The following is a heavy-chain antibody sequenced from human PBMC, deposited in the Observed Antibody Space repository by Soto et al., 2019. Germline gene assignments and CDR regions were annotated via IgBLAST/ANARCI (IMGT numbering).Heavy chain of an antibody. Sequence: PGGSLRLSCAASGVTFSSYAMSWVRQAPGKGLEWVSTISGSGGSTYYADSVKGRFTISRDNSKNTLYLQMNSLRAEDTAVYYCAKRWDSGYDYGRYPSNDYWGQGTLVTVSS. D-gene: IGHD5-12*01. V-gene: IGHV3-23*01. CDR1: GVTFSSYA. CDR3: AKRWDSGYDYGRYPSNDY. CDR2: ISGSGGST. J-gene: IGHJ4*02.